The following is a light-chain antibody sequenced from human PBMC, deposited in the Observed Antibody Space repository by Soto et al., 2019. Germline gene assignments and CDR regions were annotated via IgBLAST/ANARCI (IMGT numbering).Light chain of an antibody. CDR3: SSYTSSSTLV. CDR1: SSDVGGYNY. J-gene: IGLJ1*01. CDR2: EVS. V-gene: IGLV2-14*01. Sequence: QSVLTQPASVSGSPGQSITISCTGTSSDVGGYNYVSWYQQHPGKAPKLMIYEVSNRPSGVSNRFSGSKSGNTASLTISELQAEDEADYYCSSYTSSSTLVFGTGTRSPS.